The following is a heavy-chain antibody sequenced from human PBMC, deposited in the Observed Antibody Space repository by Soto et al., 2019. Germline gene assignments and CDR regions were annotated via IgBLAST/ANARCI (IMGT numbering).Heavy chain of an antibody. CDR3: ARGSTYGDFDY. D-gene: IGHD3-10*01. Sequence: EVQLVESGGGLVQPGRSLRLSCAASGFTFDDYAMHWVRQAPGKGLEWVSGISWNSGSIGYADSVKGRFTISRDNAKNSLYLQMNSLRAEDTALYYCARGSTYGDFDYWGQGTLVTVSS. V-gene: IGHV3-9*01. J-gene: IGHJ4*02. CDR2: ISWNSGSI. CDR1: GFTFDDYA.